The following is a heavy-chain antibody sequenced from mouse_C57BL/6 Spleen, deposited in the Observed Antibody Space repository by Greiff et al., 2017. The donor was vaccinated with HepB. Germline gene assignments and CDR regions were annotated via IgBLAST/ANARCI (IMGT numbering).Heavy chain of an antibody. V-gene: IGHV1-69*01. CDR3: ARSGTTVVVDWYFDV. CDR2: IDPSDSYT. Sequence: VQLQQPGAELVMPGASVKLSCKASGYTFTSYWMHWVKQRPGQGLEWIGEIDPSDSYTNYNQKFKGKSTLTVDKSYSTAYMQLSSRTSEDTAVYYCARSGTTVVVDWYFDVWGTGTTVTVSS. D-gene: IGHD1-1*01. J-gene: IGHJ1*03. CDR1: GYTFTSYW.